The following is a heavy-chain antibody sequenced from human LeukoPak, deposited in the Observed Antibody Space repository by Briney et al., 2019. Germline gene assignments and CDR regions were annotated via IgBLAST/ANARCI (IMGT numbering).Heavy chain of an antibody. Sequence: PGGSLRLSCGASGFTFSSYSMSWVRQAPGKGLEWVANIKQDESVTEYVDSVKGRFTISRDNAKNSLYLQMNSLRAEDTAVYYCARELAASYMDVWGKGTTVTVSS. J-gene: IGHJ6*03. CDR2: IKQDESVT. V-gene: IGHV3-7*01. D-gene: IGHD6-6*01. CDR3: ARELAASYMDV. CDR1: GFTFSSYS.